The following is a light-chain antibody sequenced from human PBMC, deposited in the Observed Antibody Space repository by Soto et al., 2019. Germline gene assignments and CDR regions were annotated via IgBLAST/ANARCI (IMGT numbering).Light chain of an antibody. CDR1: QSVGSN. Sequence: EIVMTQSPVTLSVSPGERATLSCRASQSVGSNLAWYQQRPGQAPRLLIYGASTRATGVPARFSGSRSGTEFTLTISSLQSGDFGIYFCQQYNNWPPDRTFGQGTKVEIK. CDR3: QQYNNWPPDRT. V-gene: IGKV3-15*01. J-gene: IGKJ1*01. CDR2: GAS.